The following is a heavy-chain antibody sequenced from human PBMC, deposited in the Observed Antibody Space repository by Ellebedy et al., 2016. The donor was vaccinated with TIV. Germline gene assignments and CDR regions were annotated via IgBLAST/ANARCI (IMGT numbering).Heavy chain of an antibody. CDR2: ISDDGTSE. CDR1: GFTFSYYA. V-gene: IGHV3-30-3*01. J-gene: IGHJ4*02. Sequence: PGGSLRLSCAASGFTFSYYALHWVRQAPGKGLEWVAVISDDGTSEHYGDSVKGRFTISRDNSKNTLYMQMNSLLVEDTAVYYCAVSRWAAAGLYYFDFWGQGTLVTVSS. CDR3: AVSRWAAAGLYYFDF. D-gene: IGHD6-13*01.